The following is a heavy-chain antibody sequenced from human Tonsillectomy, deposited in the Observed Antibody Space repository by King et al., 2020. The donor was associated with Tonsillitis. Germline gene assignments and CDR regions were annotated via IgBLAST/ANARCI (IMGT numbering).Heavy chain of an antibody. CDR3: ARTGPGYSADWYFDL. J-gene: IGHJ2*01. Sequence: VQLVQSGGEVKKPGASVKVSCKASGYSFTNYGISWVRQAPGQGLEWMGWISAYNGNRNSAQKFQGRVTMTTDTSSSTAFMELRSLRSDDTAVYYCARTGPGYSADWYFDLWGRGTLVSVSS. CDR1: GYSFTNYG. D-gene: IGHD2-2*03. CDR2: ISAYNGNR. V-gene: IGHV1-18*01.